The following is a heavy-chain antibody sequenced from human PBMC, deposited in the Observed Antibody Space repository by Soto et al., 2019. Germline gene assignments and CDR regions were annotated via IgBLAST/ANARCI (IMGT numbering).Heavy chain of an antibody. V-gene: IGHV1-69*01. CDR2: IIPIFGTA. D-gene: IGHD5-18*01. CDR3: AREAGEYSYGFGIHFDY. CDR1: GGTFSSYA. Sequence: QVQLVQSGAEVKKPGSSVKVSCKASGGTFSSYAISWVRQAPGQGLEWMGGIIPIFGTANYAQKFQGRVTITADESTSTAYMELSSLSSEDTAVYYCAREAGEYSYGFGIHFDYWGQGTLVTVSS. J-gene: IGHJ4*02.